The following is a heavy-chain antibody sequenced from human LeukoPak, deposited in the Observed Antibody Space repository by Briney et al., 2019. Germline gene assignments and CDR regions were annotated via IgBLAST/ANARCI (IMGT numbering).Heavy chain of an antibody. V-gene: IGHV3-30-3*01. CDR2: ISYDGSNK. J-gene: IGHJ6*02. CDR1: GFTFSSYA. CDR3: ARGVGSASYYYYGMAV. Sequence: EPGRSLRLSCAASGFTFSSYAMHWVRQAPGKGLEWVAVISYDGSNKYYADSVKGRFTISRDNSKNTLYLQMNSLRAEDKAVYYCARGVGSASYYYYGMAVWGQGTTVTVSS. D-gene: IGHD6-19*01.